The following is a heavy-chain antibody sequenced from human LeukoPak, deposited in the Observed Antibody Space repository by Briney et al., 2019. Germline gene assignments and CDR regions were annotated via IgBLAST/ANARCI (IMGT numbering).Heavy chain of an antibody. V-gene: IGHV4-34*01. CDR3: ASIAAEFSDY. Sequence: SETLSLTCAVYSGSFSGYYWSWIRQPPGKGLEWIGEIYHSGSTNYNPSLKSRVTISVDKSKNQFSLKLSSVTAADTAVYYCASIAAEFSDYWGQGTLVTVSS. D-gene: IGHD6-13*01. CDR2: IYHSGST. J-gene: IGHJ4*02. CDR1: SGSFSGYY.